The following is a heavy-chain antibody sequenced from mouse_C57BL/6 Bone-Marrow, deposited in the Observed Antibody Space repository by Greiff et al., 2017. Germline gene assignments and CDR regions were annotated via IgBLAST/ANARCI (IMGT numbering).Heavy chain of an antibody. CDR2: IDPSDSYT. CDR3: ASRVLYYAQCAY. D-gene: IGHD2-1*01. J-gene: IGHJ3*01. Sequence: QVQLQQPGAELVKPGASVKLSCKASGYTFTSYWMQWVKQRPGQGLEWIGEIDPSDSYTNYNQKFKGKDTLTVDTSSSTAYMQLSSLTSEDSAVYYCASRVLYYAQCAYWGQGTLVTVSA. CDR1: GYTFTSYW. V-gene: IGHV1-50*01.